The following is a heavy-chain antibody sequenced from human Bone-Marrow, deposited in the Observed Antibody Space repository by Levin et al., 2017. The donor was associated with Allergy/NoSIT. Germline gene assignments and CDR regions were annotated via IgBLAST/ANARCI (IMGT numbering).Heavy chain of an antibody. CDR2: INSLSSTK. CDR1: GFTFSVYS. Sequence: GGSLRLSCAASGFTFSVYSMNWVRQAPGKGLEWVSYINSLSSTKYYADSVRGRFTISRDNGKQSLHLQMFSPRAEDTAVYYCARDRGTLTAPRGKIDYWGQGTLVTVSS. CDR3: ARDRGTLTAPRGKIDY. D-gene: IGHD4-11*01. J-gene: IGHJ4*02. V-gene: IGHV3-48*01.